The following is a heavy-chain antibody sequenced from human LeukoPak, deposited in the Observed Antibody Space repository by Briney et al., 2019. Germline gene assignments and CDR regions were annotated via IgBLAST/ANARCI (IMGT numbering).Heavy chain of an antibody. CDR2: IRYDGSNK. V-gene: IGHV3-30*02. Sequence: GGSLRLSCAASGFTFSSYGMHWVRQAPGKGLEGVAFIRYDGSNKYYADSVKGRFTISRDNSKNTLYLQMNSLRAEDTAVYYCAKDGDAVTTSYFDYWGQGTLVTVSS. D-gene: IGHD4-17*01. CDR1: GFTFSSYG. J-gene: IGHJ4*02. CDR3: AKDGDAVTTSYFDY.